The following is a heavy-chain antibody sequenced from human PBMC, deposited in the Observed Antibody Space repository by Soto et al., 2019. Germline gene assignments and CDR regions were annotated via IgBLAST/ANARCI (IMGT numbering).Heavy chain of an antibody. CDR3: ARDFGAHSDGDYHHHPYWYFDL. CDR2: ISYDGSNK. Sequence: QVQLVESGGGVVQPGRSLRLSCAASGFTFSSYAMHWVRQAPGKGLEWVAVISYDGSNKYYADSVKGRFTISRDNSKNTVYLQINSRRSEDTAVHYCARDFGAHSDGDYHHHPYWYFDLWGRGTLVTVS. CDR1: GFTFSSYA. V-gene: IGHV3-30-3*01. D-gene: IGHD4-17*01. J-gene: IGHJ2*01.